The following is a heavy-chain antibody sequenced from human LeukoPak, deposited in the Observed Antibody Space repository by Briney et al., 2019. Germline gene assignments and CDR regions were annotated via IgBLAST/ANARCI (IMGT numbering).Heavy chain of an antibody. CDR2: MNPNSGNT. CDR1: GYTFTSYD. D-gene: IGHD3-3*01. J-gene: IGHJ6*03. V-gene: IGHV1-8*03. CDR3: ARGFAGVAKYYYYYYMDV. Sequence: GASVKVSCKASGYTFTSYDINWVRQATGQGLEWMGWMNPNSGNTGYAQKFQGRVTITRNTSISTAYMELSSLRSEDTAVYYCARGFAGVAKYYYYYYMDVWGKGTTVTVSS.